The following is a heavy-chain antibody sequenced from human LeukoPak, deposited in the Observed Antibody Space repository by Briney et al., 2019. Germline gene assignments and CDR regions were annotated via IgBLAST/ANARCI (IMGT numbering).Heavy chain of an antibody. CDR2: ISSSGSTI. Sequence: PGGSLRLSCAASGFRFSGHGINWVRQAPGKGLEWVSYISSSGSTIYYADSVKGRFAISRDNAKNSLYLQMNSLRAEDTAVYYCAELGITMIGGVWGKGTTVTISS. CDR1: GFRFSGHG. D-gene: IGHD3-10*02. J-gene: IGHJ6*04. V-gene: IGHV3-48*03. CDR3: AELGITMIGGV.